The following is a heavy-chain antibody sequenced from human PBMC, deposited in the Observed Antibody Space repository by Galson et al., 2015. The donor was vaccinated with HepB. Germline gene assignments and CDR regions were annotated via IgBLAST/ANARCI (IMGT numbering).Heavy chain of an antibody. CDR3: AKAAGYYSYYGLDV. D-gene: IGHD6-13*01. CDR2: ISSSGAVI. Sequence: SLRLSCAASQFTFSSYAMSWVRQAPGKGLEWVSVISSSGAVIYYADSVRGRFTISRDNSKNTLYLQMNSLRAEDAALYYCAKAAGYYSYYGLDVWGQGTTVTVS. V-gene: IGHV3-23*01. J-gene: IGHJ6*02. CDR1: QFTFSSYA.